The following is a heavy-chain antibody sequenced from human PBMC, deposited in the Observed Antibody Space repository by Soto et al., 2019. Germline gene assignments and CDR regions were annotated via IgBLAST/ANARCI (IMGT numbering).Heavy chain of an antibody. CDR2: IYYSGST. V-gene: IGHV4-39*01. D-gene: IGHD3-9*01. J-gene: IGHJ6*02. CDR1: GGSISSSSYY. CDR3: AQTLNSYYDILTGYAYYYVMDV. Sequence: PSETLSLTCTVSGGSISSSSYYWGWIRHPPGKGLGWIGSIYYSGSTYYNPSLKSRVTISVDTYKNQFSLKLSSVTAADTAVYYCAQTLNSYYDILTGYAYYYVMDVWGQGTTVT.